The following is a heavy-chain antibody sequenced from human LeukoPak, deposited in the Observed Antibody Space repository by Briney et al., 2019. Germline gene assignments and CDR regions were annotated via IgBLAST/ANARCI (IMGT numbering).Heavy chain of an antibody. CDR3: ARQSGWYSY. CDR1: GGSISSSSYY. V-gene: IGHV4-39*01. CDR2: IYYSGST. Sequence: SETLSLTCTVSGGSISSSSYYWGWIRQPPGKGLEWIGSIYYSGSTYYNPSLKSRVTISVDTSKNQFSLKLSSVTAADTAVYYCARQSGWYSYWGQGTLVTVSS. D-gene: IGHD6-19*01. J-gene: IGHJ4*02.